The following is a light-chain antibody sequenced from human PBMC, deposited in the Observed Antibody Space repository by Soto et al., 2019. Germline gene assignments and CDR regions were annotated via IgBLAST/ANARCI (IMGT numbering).Light chain of an antibody. CDR1: SSDVGSYNY. V-gene: IGLV2-14*01. Sequence: QSALTQPASVSGSPGQSITISCTGTSSDVGSYNYVSWHQQHPGQAPKLMIYEVTNRASGVPDRFSASKSGNTASLTISGLQAGDEADYYCSSYRSYSTYVFGTGTKLTVL. J-gene: IGLJ1*01. CDR2: EVT. CDR3: SSYRSYSTYV.